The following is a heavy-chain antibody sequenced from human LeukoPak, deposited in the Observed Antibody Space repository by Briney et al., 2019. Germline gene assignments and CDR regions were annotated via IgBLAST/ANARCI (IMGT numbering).Heavy chain of an antibody. V-gene: IGHV3-7*03. J-gene: IGHJ3*02. D-gene: IGHD2-21*01. CDR3: ARPLGRVKENAFDI. CDR2: IKQDGSEK. CDR1: GFTFSNYW. Sequence: GRSLRLSCAASGFTFSNYWMNWVRQAPGKGLEWVANIKQDGSEKYYVDSVEGRFSISRDNAKNSLYLQMNSLRVEDTAVYYCARPLGRVKENAFDIWGQGTMVTVSS.